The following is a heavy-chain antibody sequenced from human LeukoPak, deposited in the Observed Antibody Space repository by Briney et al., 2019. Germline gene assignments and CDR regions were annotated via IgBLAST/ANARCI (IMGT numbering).Heavy chain of an antibody. V-gene: IGHV1-8*01. CDR2: MNPNSGDA. D-gene: IGHD6-19*01. Sequence: GASVKVSCKASGYTFTSYDINWVRQAPGQGLEWMGWMNPNSGDAGYAQKFQGRVTMTRNTSISTAFMEVRSLRSEDTAVFYCARGGENSGWYYFDSWGQGTLVTVSS. J-gene: IGHJ4*02. CDR1: GYTFTSYD. CDR3: ARGGENSGWYYFDS.